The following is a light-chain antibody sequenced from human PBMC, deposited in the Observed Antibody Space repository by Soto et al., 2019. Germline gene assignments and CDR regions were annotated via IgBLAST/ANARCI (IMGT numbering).Light chain of an antibody. Sequence: ETVLTQSPGTLSLSPGERATLSCRASQSVSTSNLAWYQQRPGQAPRLLIYGTSSRATGIPDRFSGSGSGTDFTLTISRLEPEDFAVCYCQQFDYSLWTFGQGTKVEIK. CDR3: QQFDYSLWT. CDR2: GTS. CDR1: QSVSTSN. V-gene: IGKV3-20*01. J-gene: IGKJ1*01.